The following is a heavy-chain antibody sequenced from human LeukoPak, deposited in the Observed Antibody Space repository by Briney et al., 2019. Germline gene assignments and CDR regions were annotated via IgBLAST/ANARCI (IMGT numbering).Heavy chain of an antibody. CDR1: GYTFTSYG. V-gene: IGHV1-18*01. Sequence: GASVKVSCKASGYTFTSYGISWVRQAPGQGLEWMGWISAYNGNTNYAQKLQGRVTMTTDTSTSTAYMELRSLRSDDTAVYYCAKDPGPRYCCSYNCYWWFDPWGQGTLVNGSS. CDR3: AKDPGPRYCCSYNCYWWFDP. CDR2: ISAYNGNT. J-gene: IGHJ5*02. D-gene: IGHD2-2*01.